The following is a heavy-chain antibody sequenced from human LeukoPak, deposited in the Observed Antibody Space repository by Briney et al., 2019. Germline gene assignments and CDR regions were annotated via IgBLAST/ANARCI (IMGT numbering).Heavy chain of an antibody. Sequence: ASVKVSCKASGYTFTGYYMHWVRQAPGQGLEWMGWINPNSGGTNYVQKFQGRVTMTSDTSISTAYMELSGLTSDDTAVYYCARDVGFFDIDYWGQGILVTVSS. D-gene: IGHD3-9*01. CDR3: ARDVGFFDIDY. CDR2: INPNSGGT. V-gene: IGHV1-2*02. J-gene: IGHJ4*02. CDR1: GYTFTGYY.